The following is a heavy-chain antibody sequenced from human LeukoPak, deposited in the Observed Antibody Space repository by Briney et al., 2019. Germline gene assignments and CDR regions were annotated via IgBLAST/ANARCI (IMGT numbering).Heavy chain of an antibody. CDR3: ARIDYGGNSGPDAFDI. CDR1: GFTFSSYW. V-gene: IGHV3-74*01. D-gene: IGHD4-23*01. J-gene: IGHJ3*02. Sequence: GRSLRLSCAASGFTFSSYWMHWVRQAPGKGLVWVSRINSDGSSTSYADSVKGRFTISRDNAKNTLYLQMNSLRAEDTAVYYCARIDYGGNSGPDAFDIWGQGTMVTVSS. CDR2: INSDGSST.